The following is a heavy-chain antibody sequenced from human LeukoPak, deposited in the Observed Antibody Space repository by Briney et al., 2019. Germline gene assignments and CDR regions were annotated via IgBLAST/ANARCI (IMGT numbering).Heavy chain of an antibody. CDR2: ISGSGGST. CDR1: GFTFSSYA. Sequence: GGSLRLSCAASGFTFSSYAMSWVRQAPGKGLEWVAAISGSGGSTYYADSVKGRFTISRDNSKNTLYLQMNSLRAEDTAVYYCAKDSITMVRGVMRPNFDYWGQGTLVTVSS. J-gene: IGHJ4*02. V-gene: IGHV3-23*01. D-gene: IGHD3-10*01. CDR3: AKDSITMVRGVMRPNFDY.